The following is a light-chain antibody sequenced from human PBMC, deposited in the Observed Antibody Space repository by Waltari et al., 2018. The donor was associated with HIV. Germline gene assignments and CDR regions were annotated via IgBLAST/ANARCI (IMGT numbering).Light chain of an antibody. V-gene: IGLV1-51*01. CDR3: GAWDSSLSVVV. J-gene: IGLJ2*01. CDR1: SSNIGNNY. Sequence: QSVLTQPPSFSAAPGQRVTISCSGSSSNIGNNYVTWYQQPPGTAPKVLIYDNNKRPSGIPDRFSGSKSGTSATLGITGLQTGDEADYYCGAWDSSLSVVVFGGGTKLTVL. CDR2: DNN.